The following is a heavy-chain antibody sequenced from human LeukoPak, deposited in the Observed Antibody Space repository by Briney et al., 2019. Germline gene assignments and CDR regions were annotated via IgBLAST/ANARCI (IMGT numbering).Heavy chain of an antibody. CDR3: ARQRLGYDILTGYYPDAFDI. D-gene: IGHD3-9*01. CDR2: MFYGGRT. Sequence: PSETLFLTCSVSGGSISNSNSYFWGWIRQPPGKGLEWIGSMFYGGRTYYIPTLKSRVTISADTSKNQFSLNLKFVTAADTAVYYCARQRLGYDILTGYYPDAFDIWGQGTMVTVSS. V-gene: IGHV4-39*01. J-gene: IGHJ3*02. CDR1: GGSISNSNSYF.